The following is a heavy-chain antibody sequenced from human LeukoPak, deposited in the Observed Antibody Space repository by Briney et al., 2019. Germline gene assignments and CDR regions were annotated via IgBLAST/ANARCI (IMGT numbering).Heavy chain of an antibody. Sequence: GGSLRLSCAASGFTVSSNYMSWVRQAPGRGLEWVSVIYGGGGTYYADSVKGRFTISRDNSKNTHYLQMSSLRAEDTGIYYCAKGGHYSFFDYWGQGTLVTVSS. CDR2: IYGGGGT. CDR1: GFTVSSNY. CDR3: AKGGHYSFFDY. V-gene: IGHV3-53*01. J-gene: IGHJ4*02. D-gene: IGHD4-11*01.